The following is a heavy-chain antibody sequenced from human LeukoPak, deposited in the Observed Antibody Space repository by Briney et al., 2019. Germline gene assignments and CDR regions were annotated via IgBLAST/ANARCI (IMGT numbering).Heavy chain of an antibody. J-gene: IGHJ3*02. D-gene: IGHD3-10*01. CDR2: IIPIFGTA. Sequence: SVKVSCKASGGTFSSYAISWVRQAPGQGLEWMGGIIPIFGTANYAQKFQGRVTITADKSTSTAYMELSSLRSEDTAVYYCAREGETRRSYDAFDIWGQGTMVTVSS. CDR1: GGTFSSYA. V-gene: IGHV1-69*06. CDR3: AREGETRRSYDAFDI.